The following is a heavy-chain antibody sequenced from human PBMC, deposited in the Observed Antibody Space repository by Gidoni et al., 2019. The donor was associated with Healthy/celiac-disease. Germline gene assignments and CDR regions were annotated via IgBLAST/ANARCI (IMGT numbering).Heavy chain of an antibody. V-gene: IGHV1-18*01. Sequence: QVQLVQSGAEVKKPGASVKVSCTASGYTFTSYGISWVRQAPGQGLEWMGWISAYNGNTNYAQKLQGRVTMTTDTSTSTAYMELRSLRSDDTAVYYCARDYPPYYYDSSGYWGVFDYWGQGTLVTVSS. CDR2: ISAYNGNT. CDR1: GYTFTSYG. CDR3: ARDYPPYYYDSSGYWGVFDY. J-gene: IGHJ4*02. D-gene: IGHD3-22*01.